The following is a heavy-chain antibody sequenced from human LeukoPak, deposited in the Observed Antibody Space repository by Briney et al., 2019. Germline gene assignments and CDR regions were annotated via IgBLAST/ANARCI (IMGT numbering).Heavy chain of an antibody. V-gene: IGHV3-11*06. Sequence: GGSLRLSCAASGFTFSDYYMSWIRQAPGKGLEWVSYISSSSSYTNYADSVKGRFTISRDSAKNSLYLQMNSLRAEDTAVYYCARDGYGSGSGYYGMDVWGKGTTVTVSS. CDR2: ISSSSSYT. CDR3: ARDGYGSGSGYYGMDV. D-gene: IGHD3-10*01. CDR1: GFTFSDYY. J-gene: IGHJ6*04.